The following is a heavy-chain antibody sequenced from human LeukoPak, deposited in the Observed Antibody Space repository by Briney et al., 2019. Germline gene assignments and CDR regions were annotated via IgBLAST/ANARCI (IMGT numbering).Heavy chain of an antibody. V-gene: IGHV4-30-4*08. CDR1: GGCISSGDYY. Sequence: SQTLSLTCTVSGGCISSGDYYWSWIRQPPGNGLEWIGYIYYSGSTYCNPSLKSRVTISVDTSKNQFSLKLSSVTAADTAVYYCARFTMVRGVIPFDYWGQGTLVTVSS. CDR3: ARFTMVRGVIPFDY. J-gene: IGHJ4*02. D-gene: IGHD3-10*01. CDR2: IYYSGST.